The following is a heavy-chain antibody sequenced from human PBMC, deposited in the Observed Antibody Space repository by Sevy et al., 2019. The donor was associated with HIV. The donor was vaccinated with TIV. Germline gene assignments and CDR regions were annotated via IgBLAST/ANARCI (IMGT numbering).Heavy chain of an antibody. CDR3: AKDLDYFDSSAGPSSLIYNYYYGLED. V-gene: IGHV3-30*18. Sequence: GGSLRLSCAGSGFTFSSFGMHWVRQAPGKGLEWVSFISYDGSNKKYADSVKGRLTVSRDKSKNTLYLQMNSLRAEDTAVYYCAKDLDYFDSSAGPSSLIYNYYYGLEDWGPGTTVTVSS. CDR2: ISYDGSNK. D-gene: IGHD3-22*01. CDR1: GFTFSSFG. J-gene: IGHJ6*02.